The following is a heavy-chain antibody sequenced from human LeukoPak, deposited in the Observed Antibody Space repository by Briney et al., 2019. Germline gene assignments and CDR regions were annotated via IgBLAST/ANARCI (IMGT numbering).Heavy chain of an antibody. Sequence: VASVKVSCKASGGTFSSYAISWVRQAPGQGLEWMGRIIPILGIANYAQKFQGRVTITADKSTSTAYMELSSLRSEDTAVYYCARGGSSGWYQNWFDPWGQGTLVTVSS. CDR3: ARGGSSGWYQNWFDP. J-gene: IGHJ5*02. V-gene: IGHV1-69*04. CDR2: IIPILGIA. D-gene: IGHD6-19*01. CDR1: GGTFSSYA.